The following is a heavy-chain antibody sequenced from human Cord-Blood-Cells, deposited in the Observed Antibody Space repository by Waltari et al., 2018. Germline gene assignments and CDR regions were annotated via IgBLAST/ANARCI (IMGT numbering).Heavy chain of an antibody. CDR3: AKRMTTMVRGVTDY. CDR2: ISGSGGST. Sequence: EVQLLESGGGLLQPGVSLRFSCAASGFTFSSYAMSWVRQAPGKGLEWVSAISGSGGSTYYAGYVTDRFTISRDNSKNTLYLQMNSLRAEDTAVYYCAKRMTTMVRGVTDYWGQGTLVTVSS. D-gene: IGHD3-10*01. J-gene: IGHJ4*02. CDR1: GFTFSSYA. V-gene: IGHV3-23*01.